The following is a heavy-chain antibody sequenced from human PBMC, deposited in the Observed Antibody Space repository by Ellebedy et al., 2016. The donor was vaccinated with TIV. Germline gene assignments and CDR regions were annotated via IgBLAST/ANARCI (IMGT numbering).Heavy chain of an antibody. CDR2: ISNSGDST. J-gene: IGHJ4*02. D-gene: IGHD6-13*01. Sequence: GESLKISXAASGLTFSSFAMNWVRQAPGKGLEWVSGISNSGDSTYYADSVRGRFTISRDNSQNTLYLQMNSLRAEDTAVCYCAKGPRWQQLIPSLLDYWGQGTLVTVSS. CDR1: GLTFSSFA. CDR3: AKGPRWQQLIPSLLDY. V-gene: IGHV3-23*01.